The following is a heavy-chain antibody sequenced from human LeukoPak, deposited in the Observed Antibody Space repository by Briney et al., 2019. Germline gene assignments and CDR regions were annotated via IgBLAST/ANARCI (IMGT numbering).Heavy chain of an antibody. CDR2: IYYTGPT. Sequence: SETLSLTCTVSGGSISSYYWSWIRQPPGKGLEWIGYIYYTGPTNYNPSLKSRVTISVDTSKKQFSVNLSSVTAADTAVYYCATSRYSSGWYGGFDIWGQGTIVTVSS. CDR3: ATSRYSSGWYGGFDI. J-gene: IGHJ3*02. CDR1: GGSISSYY. V-gene: IGHV4-59*01. D-gene: IGHD6-19*01.